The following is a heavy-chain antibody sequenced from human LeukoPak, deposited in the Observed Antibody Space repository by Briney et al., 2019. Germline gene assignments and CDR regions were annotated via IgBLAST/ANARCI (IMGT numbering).Heavy chain of an antibody. J-gene: IGHJ3*02. CDR2: INSEGSST. CDR1: GFTFSSYW. CDR3: AREGAIPLDGFDI. D-gene: IGHD2-21*01. V-gene: IGHV3-74*01. Sequence: GGCLRLSCAASGFTFSSYWMHWVRQAAGKGLVWVSRINSEGSSTSYADSVKGRFTISRDNAKNTLYLQMNSLRAEDTAAYYCAREGAIPLDGFDIWGQGTMVTVSS.